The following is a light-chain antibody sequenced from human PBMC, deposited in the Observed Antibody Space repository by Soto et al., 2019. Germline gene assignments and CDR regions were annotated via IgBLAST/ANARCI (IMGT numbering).Light chain of an antibody. J-gene: IGKJ1*01. CDR2: KAS. CDR3: QQCSSYPWT. CDR1: QSISSW. V-gene: IGKV1-5*03. Sequence: DIQMTQSPSTLSASVGDRVTITCRASQSISSWLAWYQQKPGKAPKLLTYKASSLQSGVPSRFSGSGSGTEFTLTISSLQPDDFAAYYCQQCSSYPWTFGQGTKVEIK.